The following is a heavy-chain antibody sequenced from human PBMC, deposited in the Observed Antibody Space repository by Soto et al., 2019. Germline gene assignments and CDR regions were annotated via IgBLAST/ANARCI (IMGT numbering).Heavy chain of an antibody. V-gene: IGHV3-74*01. CDR3: TRGGGYSGYEPFDY. J-gene: IGHJ4*02. CDR2: INGGGSSA. D-gene: IGHD5-12*01. Sequence: EVQLVESGGDLVQPGGSLRLSCAASGFSFSIFWMHWVRQAPGKGLVWVSSINGGGSSADYADSVKGRFTFSRDNAKNTVSLQMNSLRAEDTAVYYCTRGGGYSGYEPFDYWGQGTLVTVSS. CDR1: GFSFSIFW.